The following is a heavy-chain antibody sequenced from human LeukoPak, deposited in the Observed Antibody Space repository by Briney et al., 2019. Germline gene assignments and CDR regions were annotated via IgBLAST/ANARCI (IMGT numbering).Heavy chain of an antibody. D-gene: IGHD3-3*01. CDR2: IYTVGST. V-gene: IGHV4-61*02. CDR1: GGSIGSGSYY. J-gene: IGHJ4*02. CDR3: ARGDTIFGVVIPCRY. Sequence: PSQTLSLTCTVSGGSIGSGSYYWNWIRQPAGKGLEWIGRIYTVGSTNYNPSLKSRVTISMDTSKNQFSLKLTSVTAADTAVYYCARGDTIFGVVIPCRYWGQGTLVTVSS.